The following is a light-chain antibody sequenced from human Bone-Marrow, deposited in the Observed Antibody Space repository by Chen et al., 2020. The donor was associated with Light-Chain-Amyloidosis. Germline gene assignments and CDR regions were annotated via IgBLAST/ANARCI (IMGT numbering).Light chain of an antibody. Sequence: SYELPPPPSVSVSPGQTARITCSGDDLPTKYAYWYQQKPGHAPVLVIHRDTERPSGISERFSGSSSGTTATLTISGVQAEDEADYHCQSADSSGTYEVIFGGGTKLTVL. CDR2: RDT. V-gene: IGLV3-25*03. CDR3: QSADSSGTYEVI. CDR1: DLPTKY. J-gene: IGLJ2*01.